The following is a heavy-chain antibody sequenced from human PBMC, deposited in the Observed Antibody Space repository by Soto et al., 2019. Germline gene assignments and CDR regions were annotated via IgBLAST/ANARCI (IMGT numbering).Heavy chain of an antibody. CDR3: ASDYAGIVANGMDV. Sequence: GGSLRLSCAASGFTFSSYSMNWVRQAPGKGLEWVSSISSSSSYIYYADSVKGRFTISRDNAKNSLYLQMNSLRAEDTAVYSCASDYAGIVANGMDVWGQGTTVTVSS. J-gene: IGHJ6*02. CDR2: ISSSSSYI. CDR1: GFTFSSYS. V-gene: IGHV3-21*01. D-gene: IGHD5-12*01.